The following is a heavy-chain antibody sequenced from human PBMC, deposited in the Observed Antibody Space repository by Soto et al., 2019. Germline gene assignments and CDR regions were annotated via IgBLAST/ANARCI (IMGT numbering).Heavy chain of an antibody. Sequence: GGSLRLSCAASGFTFSSYAMSWVRQAPGKGLEWVSAISGSGGSTYYADSVKGRFTISRDNSKNTLYLQMNSLRAEDTAVYYCAVSTGGLAVAGTSPYYFDYWGQGTLVTVSS. D-gene: IGHD6-19*01. J-gene: IGHJ4*02. CDR2: ISGSGGST. CDR3: AVSTGGLAVAGTSPYYFDY. V-gene: IGHV3-23*01. CDR1: GFTFSSYA.